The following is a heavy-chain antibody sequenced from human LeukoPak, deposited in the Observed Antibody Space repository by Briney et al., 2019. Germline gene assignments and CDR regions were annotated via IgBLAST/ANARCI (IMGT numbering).Heavy chain of an antibody. J-gene: IGHJ3*02. V-gene: IGHV4-4*07. CDR1: GGSISSYY. D-gene: IGHD1-26*01. CDR3: ARERYSGSYLTAFDI. Sequence: SPSETLSLTCTVSGGSISSYYWSWIRQPAGKGLEWIGRIYTSGSTNYNPSLKSRVTMSVDTSKNQFSLKLSSVTAADTAVYYCARERYSGSYLTAFDIWGQGTMVTVSS. CDR2: IYTSGST.